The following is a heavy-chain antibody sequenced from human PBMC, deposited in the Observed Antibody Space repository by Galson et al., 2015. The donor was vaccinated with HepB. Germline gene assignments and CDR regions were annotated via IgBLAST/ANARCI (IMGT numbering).Heavy chain of an antibody. CDR2: INPNSGGT. CDR3: ASTITMVRGRPAINIDY. CDR1: GYTFTGYY. Sequence: SVKVSCKASGYTFTGYYMHWVRQAPGQGLEWIGWINPNSGGTNYAQKFQGRVTMTRDTSISTVYMELSRLRSDDTAVYYCASTITMVRGRPAINIDYWGQGTLVTVSS. J-gene: IGHJ4*02. D-gene: IGHD3-10*01. V-gene: IGHV1-2*02.